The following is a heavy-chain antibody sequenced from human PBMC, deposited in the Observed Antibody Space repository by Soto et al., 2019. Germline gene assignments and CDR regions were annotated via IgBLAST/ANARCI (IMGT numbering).Heavy chain of an antibody. CDR3: ARQIYDSDTGPNFQYYFDS. Sequence: GESLKISCKGSGYSFAGYWITWVRQKPGKGLEWMGRVDPSDSQTYYSPSFRGHVTISATKSITTVFLQWSSLRASDTAMYYCARQIYDSDTGPNFQYYFDSWGQGTPVTVSS. CDR2: VDPSDSQT. CDR1: GYSFAGYW. D-gene: IGHD3-22*01. V-gene: IGHV5-10-1*01. J-gene: IGHJ4*02.